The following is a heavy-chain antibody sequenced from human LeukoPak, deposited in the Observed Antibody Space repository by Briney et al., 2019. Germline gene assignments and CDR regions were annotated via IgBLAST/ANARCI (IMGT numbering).Heavy chain of an antibody. J-gene: IGHJ4*02. D-gene: IGHD3/OR15-3a*01. CDR1: GFSFSNCA. Sequence: GGSLRLSCAASGFSFSNCAMPWVRQAPGKGLEWVSSISDSAGATYYADSVRGRVTISRDNSGSTVYMQLNSLRADDTAVYYCAKGGSAAWTAVDYWGQGTLVTVSS. V-gene: IGHV3-23*01. CDR2: ISDSAGAT. CDR3: AKGGSAAWTAVDY.